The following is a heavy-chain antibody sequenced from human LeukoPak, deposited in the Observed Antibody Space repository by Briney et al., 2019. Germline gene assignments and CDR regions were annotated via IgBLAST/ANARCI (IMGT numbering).Heavy chain of an antibody. V-gene: IGHV3-30-3*01. Sequence: GGSLRLSCAASGFTFSSYAMHWVRQAPGKGLEWVAVISYDGSNKYYADSVKGRFTISRDNSKNTLYLQMNSLRAEDTAVYYCVRVSPDSYFDYWGQGTLVTVSS. J-gene: IGHJ4*02. CDR1: GFTFSSYA. CDR3: VRVSPDSYFDY. CDR2: ISYDGSNK. D-gene: IGHD1-14*01.